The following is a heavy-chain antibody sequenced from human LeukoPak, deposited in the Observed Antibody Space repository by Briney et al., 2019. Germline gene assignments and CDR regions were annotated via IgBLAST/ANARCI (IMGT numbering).Heavy chain of an antibody. D-gene: IGHD3-22*01. CDR1: GGSISSSSYY. CDR2: IYYSGST. Sequence: PSETLSLTCTVSGGSISSSSYYWGWIRQPPGKGLEWIGSIYYSGSTYYNPSLKSRVTISVDTSKNQFSLKLSSVTAADTAVYYCARGRDDSSGYYPFDYWGQGTLVTVSS. CDR3: ARGRDDSSGYYPFDY. V-gene: IGHV4-39*07. J-gene: IGHJ4*02.